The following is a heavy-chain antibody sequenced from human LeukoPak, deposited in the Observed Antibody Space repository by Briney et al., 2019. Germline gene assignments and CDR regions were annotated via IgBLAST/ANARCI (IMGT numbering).Heavy chain of an antibody. CDR1: GFTFSSYA. V-gene: IGHV3-23*01. CDR3: AKEKEYYDFWSGYYREYFDY. CDR2: ISGSGGST. J-gene: IGHJ4*02. D-gene: IGHD3-3*01. Sequence: GGSLRLSCAASGFTFSSYAMSWVRQAPGKGLEWVSAISGSGGSTYYADSVKGRFTISRDNSKNTLYLQMNSLRAEDTAVYYCAKEKEYYDFWSGYYREYFDYWGQGTLVTVSS.